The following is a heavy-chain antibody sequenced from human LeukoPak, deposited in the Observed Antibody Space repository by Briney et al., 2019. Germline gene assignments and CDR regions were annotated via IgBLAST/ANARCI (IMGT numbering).Heavy chain of an antibody. D-gene: IGHD3-10*01. Sequence: SETLSLTCAVYGGSFSDYYWSWIRQPPGKGLEWIGEINHSGSTNYNPSLKSRVTIPVDTSKNQFSLKLSSVTAADTAVYYRARGHRSGSLGTDYWGQGTLVTVSS. CDR1: GGSFSDYY. CDR3: ARGHRSGSLGTDY. J-gene: IGHJ4*02. V-gene: IGHV4-34*01. CDR2: INHSGST.